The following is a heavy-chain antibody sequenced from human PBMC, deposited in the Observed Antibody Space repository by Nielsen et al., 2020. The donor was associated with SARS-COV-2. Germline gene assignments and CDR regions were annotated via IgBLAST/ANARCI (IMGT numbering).Heavy chain of an antibody. CDR2: VYYSGTT. Sequence: SETLSLTCAVSGGSVSTNDWWTWVRQPPGKGLAWIGSVYYSGTTYYNPSLKSRVTMSVDTSKNQFSLNLTSVTAADTALYYCARAGPIAVTGRGNFDHWGQGALVTVSS. D-gene: IGHD6-19*01. V-gene: IGHV4-4*02. CDR1: GGSVSTNDW. CDR3: ARAGPIAVTGRGNFDH. J-gene: IGHJ4*02.